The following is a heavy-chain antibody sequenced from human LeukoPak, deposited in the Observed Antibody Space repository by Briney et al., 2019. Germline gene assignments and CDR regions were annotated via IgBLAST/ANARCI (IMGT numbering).Heavy chain of an antibody. Sequence: GGSLRLSCAASGFTFSSYGMHWVRQAPGKGLEWVAVKWYDGSNKYYADSVKGRFTISRDNSKNTLYLQMNSLRAEDTAVYYCARDREPERYYFDYWGQGTLVTVSS. CDR3: ARDREPERYYFDY. CDR2: KWYDGSNK. J-gene: IGHJ4*02. V-gene: IGHV3-33*01. D-gene: IGHD1-14*01. CDR1: GFTFSSYG.